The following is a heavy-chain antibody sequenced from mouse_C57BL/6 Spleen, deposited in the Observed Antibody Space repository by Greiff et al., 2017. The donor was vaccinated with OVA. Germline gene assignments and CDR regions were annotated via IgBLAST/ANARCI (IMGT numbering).Heavy chain of an antibody. D-gene: IGHD4-1*01. CDR3: AREWDGVDY. CDR2: ISYDGSN. Sequence: EVQLMESGPGLVKPSQSLSLTCSVTGYSITSGYYWNWIRQFPGNKLEWMGYISYDGSNNYNPSLKNRISITRDTSKNQFFLKLNSVTTEDTATYYCAREWDGVDYWGQGTTLTVSS. V-gene: IGHV3-6*01. CDR1: GYSITSGYY. J-gene: IGHJ2*01.